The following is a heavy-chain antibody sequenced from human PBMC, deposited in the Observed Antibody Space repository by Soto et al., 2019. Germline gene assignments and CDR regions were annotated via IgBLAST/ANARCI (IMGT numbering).Heavy chain of an antibody. D-gene: IGHD3-16*01. CDR3: ARAPPGPALRWGV. Sequence: KPSETLSLTCTVSNGSISSGGYSWSWIRQTPGKGLEWIGYIYPTGKTYYNPSLKNRATLSIDTSQNQFSLQLTSVTAADTAVYYCARAPPGPALRWGVWGHGTTVTVSS. V-gene: IGHV4-30-2*01. CDR1: NGSISSGGYS. CDR2: IYPTGKT. J-gene: IGHJ6*02.